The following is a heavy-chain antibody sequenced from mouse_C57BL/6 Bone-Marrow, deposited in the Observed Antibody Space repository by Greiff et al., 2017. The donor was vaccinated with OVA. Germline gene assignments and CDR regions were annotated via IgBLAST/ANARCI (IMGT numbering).Heavy chain of an antibody. Sequence: QVQLKESGAELARPGASVKMSCKASGYTFTSYTMHWVKQRPGQGLEWIGYINPSSGYTKYNQKFKDKATLTADKSSSTAYMQLSSLTSEYSAVYYCARGAYYGSRHFDYWGQGTTLTVSS. J-gene: IGHJ2*01. CDR1: GYTFTSYT. CDR2: INPSSGYT. CDR3: ARGAYYGSRHFDY. D-gene: IGHD1-1*01. V-gene: IGHV1-4*01.